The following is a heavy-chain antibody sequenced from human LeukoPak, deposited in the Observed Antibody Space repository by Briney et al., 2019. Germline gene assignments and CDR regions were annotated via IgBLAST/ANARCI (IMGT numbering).Heavy chain of an antibody. Sequence: GGSLTLSCTASGFAFNNNWMNWVRQAPGKGLEWVANIKQDGSDKSYVDSVKGRFTISRDNAKNSLYLQISSLRAEDTAVYYCAGSHHNSGSAYTPFDYWGQGTLVTVSS. V-gene: IGHV3-7*01. D-gene: IGHD3-16*01. CDR1: GFAFNNNW. CDR3: AGSHHNSGSAYTPFDY. CDR2: IKQDGSDK. J-gene: IGHJ4*02.